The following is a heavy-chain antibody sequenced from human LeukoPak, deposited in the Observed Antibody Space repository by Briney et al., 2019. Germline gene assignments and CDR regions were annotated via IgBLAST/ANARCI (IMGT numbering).Heavy chain of an antibody. CDR2: IIPILGIP. CDR1: GGTFSSYA. Sequence: SVKVSCKASGGTFSSYAISWVRQAPGQGLEWMGRIIPILGIPNYAQKLQGRVTMTTDTSTSTAYMELRSLRSDDTAVYYCARVPYDSSGYYQYYFDYWGQGTLVTVSS. D-gene: IGHD3-22*01. V-gene: IGHV1-69*04. J-gene: IGHJ4*02. CDR3: ARVPYDSSGYYQYYFDY.